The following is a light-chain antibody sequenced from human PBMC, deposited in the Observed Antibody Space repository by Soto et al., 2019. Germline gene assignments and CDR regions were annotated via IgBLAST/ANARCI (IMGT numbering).Light chain of an antibody. CDR1: QSVSIW. V-gene: IGKV1-5*01. CDR3: QQYGDYPWT. CDR2: DAF. J-gene: IGKJ1*01. Sequence: DIQMTQSPSTLSASAGDRVTISCRASQSVSIWLAWYKQKPGKAPNLLIYDAFGLESGVPSRFIGSGSGTEFTLTISSLQPDDFATYYCQQYGDYPWTFGQGTKV.